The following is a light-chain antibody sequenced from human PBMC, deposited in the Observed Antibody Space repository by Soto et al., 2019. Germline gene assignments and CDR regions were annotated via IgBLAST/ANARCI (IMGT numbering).Light chain of an antibody. Sequence: DIQMTQSPSSLSASVRDRVTITCRASQSISIYLNWYQQKPGKAPKLLIYAASSLQSGVPSRFSGSGSGTHFTLTISSLQPEDFATYYCQQSDSTPPTFGQGTKVEIK. CDR1: QSISIY. V-gene: IGKV1-39*01. J-gene: IGKJ1*01. CDR2: AAS. CDR3: QQSDSTPPT.